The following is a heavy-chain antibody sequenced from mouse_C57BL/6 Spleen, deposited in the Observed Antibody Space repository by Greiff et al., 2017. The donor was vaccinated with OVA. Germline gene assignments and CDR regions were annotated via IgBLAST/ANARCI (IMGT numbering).Heavy chain of an antibody. V-gene: IGHV5-6*01. CDR3: ARQGDYDYFDY. CDR1: GFTFSSYG. D-gene: IGHD2-4*01. J-gene: IGHJ2*01. CDR2: ISSGGSYT. Sequence: EVKLMESGGDLVKPGGSLKLSCAASGFTFSSYGMSWVRQTPDKRLEWVATISSGGSYTYYPDSVKGRFTISRDNAKNTLYLQMSSRKSEDTAMYYCARQGDYDYFDYWGQGTTLTVSS.